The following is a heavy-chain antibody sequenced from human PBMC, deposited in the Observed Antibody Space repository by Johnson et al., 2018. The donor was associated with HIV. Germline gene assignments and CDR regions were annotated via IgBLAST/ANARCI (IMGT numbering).Heavy chain of an antibody. J-gene: IGHJ3*02. D-gene: IGHD6-6*01. CDR3: ARVGIAARFGAFDI. CDR1: GFTFDDYG. V-gene: IGHV3-20*04. Sequence: VHLVESGGGVVQPGRSLRLSCAASGFTFDDYGMSWVRQAPGKGLEWVSGINWNGGSTGYADSVKGRFTISRDNAKNSLYLQMNSLRAEDTALYYCARVGIAARFGAFDIWGQGTMVTVSS. CDR2: INWNGGST.